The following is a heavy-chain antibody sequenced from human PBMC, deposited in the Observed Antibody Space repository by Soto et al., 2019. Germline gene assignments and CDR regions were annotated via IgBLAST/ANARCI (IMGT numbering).Heavy chain of an antibody. CDR2: IDPSDSYT. J-gene: IGHJ6*02. CDR1: GYSFTSYW. D-gene: IGHD6-6*01. CDR3: ARLPIAARASYYYYYGMDV. V-gene: IGHV5-10-1*01. Sequence: PGESLKISCKGPGYSFTSYWISWVRQMPGKGLEWMGRIDPSDSYTNYSPSFQGHVTISADKSISTAYLQWSSLKASDTAMYYCARLPIAARASYYYYYGMDVWGQGTTVTVSS.